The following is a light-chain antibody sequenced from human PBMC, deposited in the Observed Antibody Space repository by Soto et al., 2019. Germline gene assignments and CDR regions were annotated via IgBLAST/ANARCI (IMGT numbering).Light chain of an antibody. CDR1: SSNIGAGYD. J-gene: IGLJ2*01. CDR3: QSYDSSLSGSHVV. CDR2: GNS. V-gene: IGLV1-40*01. Sequence: QSVLTQPPSVSGAQGQRVTISCTGSSSNIGAGYDVHWYQQLPGTAPKLLIYGNSNRPSGVPDRFSGSKSGTSASLAITWLQAEDEADYYCQSYDSSLSGSHVVFGGGTKLTVL.